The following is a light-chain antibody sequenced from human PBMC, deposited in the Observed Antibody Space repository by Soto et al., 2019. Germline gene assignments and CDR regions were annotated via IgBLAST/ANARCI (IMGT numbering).Light chain of an antibody. CDR1: QSVLYSPNNKNY. J-gene: IGKJ1*01. V-gene: IGKV4-1*01. CDR2: CAS. CDR3: QQYYTNSWS. Sequence: DIVMTQSPDSLAVSLGERATINCKSSQSVLYSPNNKNYLAWYQHKPGQPPKMLIYCASIRESGVPARFSGRGSGTDFTLTISSLQSEDVAVYYCQQYYTNSWSFGQGTKVEIK.